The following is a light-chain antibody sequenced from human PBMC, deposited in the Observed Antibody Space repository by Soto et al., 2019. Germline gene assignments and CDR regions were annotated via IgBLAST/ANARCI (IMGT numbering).Light chain of an antibody. Sequence: DIQMTQSPSSLSASIGDRVTITCRASQGIDNYLAWYQQRPGQVPKLLIYHASTLQSGFPSRFSGSGSGTDFTLTISSRQPEDVATYYCQKYYDAGFTFGPGTKVDI. J-gene: IGKJ3*01. V-gene: IGKV1-27*01. CDR2: HAS. CDR3: QKYYDAGFT. CDR1: QGIDNY.